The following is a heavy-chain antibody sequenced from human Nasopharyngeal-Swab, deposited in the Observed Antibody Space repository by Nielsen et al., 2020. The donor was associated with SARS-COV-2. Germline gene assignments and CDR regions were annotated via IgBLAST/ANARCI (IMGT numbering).Heavy chain of an antibody. D-gene: IGHD3-22*01. CDR1: GYSFTSYW. Sequence: GSLKISCKGSGYSFTSYWIGWVRQMPGKGLEWMGIIYAGDSETRYSPSFQGQVTISADRSISTAYLQWSSLKASDTAMYYCARAVVVTNDAFDIWGQGTTVTVSS. CDR3: ARAVVVTNDAFDI. J-gene: IGHJ3*02. CDR2: IYAGDSET. V-gene: IGHV5-51*01.